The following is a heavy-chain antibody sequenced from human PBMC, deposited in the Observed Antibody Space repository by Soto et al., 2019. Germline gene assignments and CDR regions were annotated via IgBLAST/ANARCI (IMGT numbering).Heavy chain of an antibody. D-gene: IGHD5-18*01. J-gene: IGHJ4*02. CDR1: GVSISSHDW. V-gene: IGHV4-4*02. Sequence: QVQLQESGPGLVKPSGTLSLTCAVSGVSISSHDWWTWVRQPPGKGLEWIGESHQSGNTNYNSSLEXRXTXXLDKSKNQSSLQLSSVTVADTAVYYCATRDTGRVYWGQGTLVTVSS. CDR2: SHQSGNT. CDR3: ATRDTGRVY.